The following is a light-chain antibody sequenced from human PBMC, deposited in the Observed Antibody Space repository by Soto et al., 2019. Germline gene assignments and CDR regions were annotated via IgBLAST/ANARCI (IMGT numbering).Light chain of an antibody. Sequence: QSALTQPASVSGSPGQSITISCTGSNSDVGGYNYVSWYQQHPGKAPKLIIYEVTDRPSGVSNRFSGSKSGSTASLTISGLQAEDEADYYCSSYVSGSTGVFGGGTKLTVL. CDR1: NSDVGGYNY. V-gene: IGLV2-14*03. CDR3: SSYVSGSTGV. J-gene: IGLJ3*02. CDR2: EVT.